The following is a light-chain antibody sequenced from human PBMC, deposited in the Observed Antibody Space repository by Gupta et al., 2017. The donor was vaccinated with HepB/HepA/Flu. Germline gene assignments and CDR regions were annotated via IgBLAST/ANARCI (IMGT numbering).Light chain of an antibody. CDR2: DAS. J-gene: IGKJ5*01. CDR3: HHRSNCQFT. CDR1: QSVSSY. Sequence: IVLTQSPATLSLSPGERATLSCRASQSVSSYLAWYQQKPGQAPRLLIYDASKRANGFPASFSGSGAGTEFTLTISSREPEDFAVYYCHHRSNCQFTFGQGTHLDIK. V-gene: IGKV3D-11*02.